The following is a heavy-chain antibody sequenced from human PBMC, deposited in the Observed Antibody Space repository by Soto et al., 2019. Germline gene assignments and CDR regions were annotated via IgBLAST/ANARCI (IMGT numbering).Heavy chain of an antibody. Sequence: SETLSLTCTVSGGSISSYYWSWIRQPPGKGLEWIGYIYYSGSTNYNPSLKSRVTISVDTSKNQFSLKLSSVTAADTAVYYCARSRGRIAARRGGLGYMDVWGKGTTVTVSS. CDR2: IYYSGST. CDR3: ARSRGRIAARRGGLGYMDV. J-gene: IGHJ6*03. V-gene: IGHV4-59*08. CDR1: GGSISSYY. D-gene: IGHD6-6*01.